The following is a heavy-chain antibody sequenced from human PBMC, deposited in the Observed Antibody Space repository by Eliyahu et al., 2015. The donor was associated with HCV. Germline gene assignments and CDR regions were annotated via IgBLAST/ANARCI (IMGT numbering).Heavy chain of an antibody. CDR3: TRNRDGDAVRDY. Sequence: EVQLVXSGGGLVKPGGSXXLSCVGXGXSFXSXSMNWVRRAPGEGLEWVSSIDGRGSPTRYADSVKGRFTISRDNAKNTVYLQMNSLRDEDTALYYCTRNRDGDAVRDYWGQGTLVTVSS. CDR2: IDGRGSPT. V-gene: IGHV3-21*02. D-gene: IGHD4-17*01. CDR1: GXSFXSXS. J-gene: IGHJ4*02.